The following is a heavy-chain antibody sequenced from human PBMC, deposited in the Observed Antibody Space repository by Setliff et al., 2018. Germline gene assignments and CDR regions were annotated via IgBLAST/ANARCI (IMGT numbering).Heavy chain of an antibody. V-gene: IGHV3-7*01. D-gene: IGHD2-21*01. J-gene: IGHJ4*02. CDR1: GFSFNLYW. CDR3: SSYLVS. CDR2: IKQDGSEK. Sequence: HPGGSLRLSCAASGFSFNLYWMDWVRQAPGKGLEWVANIKQDGSEKYYVDSVKGRFTISRDNARNLLYLQMNSRRVDDTAVYYCSSYLVSWGQGALVTVSS.